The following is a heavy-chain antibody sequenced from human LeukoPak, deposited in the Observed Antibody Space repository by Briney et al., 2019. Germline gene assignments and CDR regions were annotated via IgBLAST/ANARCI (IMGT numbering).Heavy chain of an antibody. D-gene: IGHD2-2*01. J-gene: IGHJ4*02. CDR2: INHSGST. CDR3: AREDIVVVPAARSFQNYFDY. V-gene: IGHV4-34*01. Sequence: PGGSLRLSCAAPGFTFSSYWMSWIRQPPGKGLEWIGEINHSGSTNYNPSLKSRVTISVDTSKNQFSLKLSSVTAADTAVYYCAREDIVVVPAARSFQNYFDYWGQGTLVTVSS. CDR1: GFTFSSYW.